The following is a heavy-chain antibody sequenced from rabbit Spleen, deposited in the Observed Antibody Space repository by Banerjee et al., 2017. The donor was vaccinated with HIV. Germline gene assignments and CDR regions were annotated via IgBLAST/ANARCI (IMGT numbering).Heavy chain of an antibody. V-gene: IGHV1S45*01. CDR3: ARDAGTSFSTYGMDL. D-gene: IGHD8-1*01. Sequence: QEQLEESGGDLVKPEGSLTLTCTASGFSFGSVSWIYWVRQAPGKGLEWIGTIYAGSTGTTDYATWAKGRFTMSRTSSTTVTLQMTSLTAADTATYFCARDAGTSFSTYGMDLWGPGTLVTVS. CDR1: GFSFGSVSW. J-gene: IGHJ6*01. CDR2: IYAGSTGTT.